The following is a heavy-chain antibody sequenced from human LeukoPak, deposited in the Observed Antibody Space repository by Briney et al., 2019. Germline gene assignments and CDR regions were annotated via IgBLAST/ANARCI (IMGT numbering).Heavy chain of an antibody. Sequence: GGSLGLSCAASGFTFSDYYMSWIRQAPGKGLEWVSYISSSSSYTNYADSVKGRFTISRDNAKNSLYLQMNSLRAEDTAVYYCASIVVVVAATPAYYFDYWGQGTLVTVSS. D-gene: IGHD2-15*01. CDR3: ASIVVVVAATPAYYFDY. CDR1: GFTFSDYY. V-gene: IGHV3-11*06. J-gene: IGHJ4*02. CDR2: ISSSSSYT.